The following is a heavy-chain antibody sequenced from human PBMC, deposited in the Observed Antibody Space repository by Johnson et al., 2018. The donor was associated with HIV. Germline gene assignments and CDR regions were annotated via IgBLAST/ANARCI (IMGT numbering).Heavy chain of an antibody. CDR1: GFTVSGNY. D-gene: IGHD3-22*01. CDR2: IFSGGST. V-gene: IGHV3-66*01. CDR3: AKGHYYDSSDYYNQRYAFDI. J-gene: IGHJ3*02. Sequence: VQLVESGGGLVQPGGSLRLSCAASGFTVSGNYMTWVRQAPGKGLEWVSVIFSGGSTYYAGFVKGSFTISRDNSKNTLYLQMNSLRAEDTAVYYCAKGHYYDSSDYYNQRYAFDIWGQGTMVTVSS.